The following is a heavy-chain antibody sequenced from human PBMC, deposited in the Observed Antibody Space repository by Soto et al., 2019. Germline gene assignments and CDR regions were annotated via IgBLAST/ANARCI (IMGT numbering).Heavy chain of an antibody. Sequence: PSETLSLTCTVSGGSISSYYWSWIRQPPGKGLEWIGYIYYSGSTNYNPSLKSRVTISVDTSKNQFSLKLSSVTAADTAVYSCARSYSSGWSHYFDYWGQGSLVTVSS. V-gene: IGHV4-59*01. CDR3: ARSYSSGWSHYFDY. D-gene: IGHD6-19*01. CDR1: GGSISSYY. J-gene: IGHJ4*02. CDR2: IYYSGST.